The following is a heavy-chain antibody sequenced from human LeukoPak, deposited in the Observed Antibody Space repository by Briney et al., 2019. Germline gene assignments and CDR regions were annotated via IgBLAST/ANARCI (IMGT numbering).Heavy chain of an antibody. D-gene: IGHD3-3*01. Sequence: PVGSLRLSCAASGFTFSGSAMHWVRQASGKGLEWVGRIRSKANSYATAYAASVKGRFTISRDDSKNTAYLQMNSLKTEDTAVYYCTSSRRFYDFWSLFDYWGQGTLVTVSS. CDR1: GFTFSGSA. J-gene: IGHJ4*02. CDR3: TSSRRFYDFWSLFDY. V-gene: IGHV3-73*01. CDR2: IRSKANSYAT.